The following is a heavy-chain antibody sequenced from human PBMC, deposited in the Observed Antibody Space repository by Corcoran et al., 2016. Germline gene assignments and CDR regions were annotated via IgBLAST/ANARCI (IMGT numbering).Heavy chain of an antibody. CDR2: ISYDGSNK. CDR3: AKDHGPTYSSSWSGFDY. Sequence: QVQLVESGGGVVQPGRSLRLSCAASGFTFSSYGMHWVRQAPGKGLEWVAVISYDGSNKYYADSVKGRFTISRDNSKNTLYLQMNSLRAEDTAVYYCAKDHGPTYSSSWSGFDYWGQGTLVTVSS. D-gene: IGHD6-13*01. J-gene: IGHJ4*02. CDR1: GFTFSSYG. V-gene: IGHV3-30*18.